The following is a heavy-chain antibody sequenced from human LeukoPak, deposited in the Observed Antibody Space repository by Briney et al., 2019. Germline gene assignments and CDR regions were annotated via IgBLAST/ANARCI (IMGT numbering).Heavy chain of an antibody. D-gene: IGHD3-10*01. CDR3: ARDWLHYSGSNYYYMDV. V-gene: IGHV1-46*03. J-gene: IGHJ6*03. CDR2: INPSGGST. CDR1: GYTFISYY. Sequence: GASVKVSCKASGYTFISYYMHWVRQAPGQGLEWMGIINPSGGSTTYAQKLQGRVTMTRDTSTSTVCMELSSLRSEDTAVYYCARDWLHYSGSNYYYMDVWGKGTTVTVSS.